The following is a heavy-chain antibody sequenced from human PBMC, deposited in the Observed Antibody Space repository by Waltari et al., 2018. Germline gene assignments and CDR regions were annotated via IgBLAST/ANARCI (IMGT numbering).Heavy chain of an antibody. V-gene: IGHV3-30*02. D-gene: IGHD6-6*01. Sequence: QVQLVESGGGVVQPGGSLRLSCAASGFTFSSYGMHWVRQAPGKGLEWVAFIRYDGSNKYYADSVKGRFTISRDNSKNTLYLQMNSLRAEDTAVYYCAKENSSWVHYYYYMDVWGKGTTVTISS. CDR3: AKENSSWVHYYYYMDV. J-gene: IGHJ6*03. CDR2: IRYDGSNK. CDR1: GFTFSSYG.